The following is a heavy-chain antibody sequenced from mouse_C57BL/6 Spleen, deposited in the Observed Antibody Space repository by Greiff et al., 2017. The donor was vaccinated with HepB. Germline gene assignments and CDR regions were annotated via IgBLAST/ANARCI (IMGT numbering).Heavy chain of an antibody. D-gene: IGHD1-1*01. J-gene: IGHJ2*01. CDR1: GYAFSSSW. CDR3: ARSRRYYGSDY. CDR2: IYPGDGDT. V-gene: IGHV1-82*01. Sequence: VKVVESGPELVKPGASVKISCKASGYAFSSSWMNWVKQRPGKGLEWIGRIYPGDGDTNYNGKFKGKATLTADKSSSTAYMQLSSLTSEDSAVYFCARSRRYYGSDYWGQGTTLTVSS.